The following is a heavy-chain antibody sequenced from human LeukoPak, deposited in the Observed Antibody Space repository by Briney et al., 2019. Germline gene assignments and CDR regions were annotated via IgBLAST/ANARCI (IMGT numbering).Heavy chain of an antibody. CDR3: ARGLEEPYYYDSSGQKGGVDY. Sequence: ASVKVSCKASGYTFTSYGISWVRQAPGQGLEWMGGIIPIFGTANYAQKFQGRVTITVDESTSTAYMELSSLRSEDTAVYYCARGLEEPYYYDSSGQKGGVDYWGQGTLVTVSS. CDR1: GYTFTSYG. J-gene: IGHJ4*02. CDR2: IIPIFGTA. D-gene: IGHD3-22*01. V-gene: IGHV1-69*13.